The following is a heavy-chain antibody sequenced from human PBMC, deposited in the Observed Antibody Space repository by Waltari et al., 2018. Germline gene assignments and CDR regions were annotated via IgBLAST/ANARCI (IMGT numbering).Heavy chain of an antibody. D-gene: IGHD6-25*01. V-gene: IGHV3-15*01. J-gene: IGHJ4*02. CDR3: TSDYRSAY. CDR1: GFTFNNAW. CDR2: IKSKADAETT. Sequence: EVQLVESGGGLVKPGGSLRLSCAASGFTFNNAWMRWVRQAPGKGLEWVGRIKSKADAETTDYAAPVIGRFTISRDDSKNTLYLQMNSLKTDDTAVYYCTSDYRSAYWGQGTLVTVSS.